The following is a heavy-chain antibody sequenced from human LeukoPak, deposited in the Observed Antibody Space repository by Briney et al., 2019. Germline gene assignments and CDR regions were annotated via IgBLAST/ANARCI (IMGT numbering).Heavy chain of an antibody. Sequence: ETLSLTCAVYGGSFSGYYWSWIRQPPGKGLEWIGEINHSGSTNYNPSLKSRVTISVDTSKNQFSLKLSSVTAADTAVYYCATCNTMLHRWNNWGQGTLVTVSS. CDR3: ATCNTMLHRWNN. J-gene: IGHJ4*02. CDR1: GGSFSGYY. CDR2: INHSGST. V-gene: IGHV4-34*01. D-gene: IGHD2-8*01.